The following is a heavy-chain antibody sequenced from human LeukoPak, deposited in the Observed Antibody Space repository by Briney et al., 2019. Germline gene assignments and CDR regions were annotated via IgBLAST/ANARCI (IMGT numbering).Heavy chain of an antibody. CDR3: AIGLGVYSYGSGGNWFDP. Sequence: GGSLRLSCAASGITLNKYAMSWVRQAPGKGLEWVSTIGSSGDSTDYAESVKGRFSISRDNSKSTLFLQVDSLRAEDSAVYYCAIGLGVYSYGSGGNWFDPWGQGTLVTVSS. CDR1: GITLNKYA. D-gene: IGHD3-10*01. V-gene: IGHV3-23*01. J-gene: IGHJ5*02. CDR2: IGSSGDST.